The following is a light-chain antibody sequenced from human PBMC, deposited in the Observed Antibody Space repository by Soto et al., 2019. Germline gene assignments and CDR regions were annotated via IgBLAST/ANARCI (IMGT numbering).Light chain of an antibody. CDR3: CSFAGTNTFALYV. Sequence: QSVLTQPRSVSGSPGQSVAISCTGTSSDVGGYNYVSWYQHHPGKAPKLIIFDVIKRPSGVPDRFSGSKSGNTASLTISGLQADDEADYHGCSFAGTNTFALYVFGTGTKVTAL. CDR1: SSDVGGYNY. V-gene: IGLV2-11*01. CDR2: DVI. J-gene: IGLJ1*01.